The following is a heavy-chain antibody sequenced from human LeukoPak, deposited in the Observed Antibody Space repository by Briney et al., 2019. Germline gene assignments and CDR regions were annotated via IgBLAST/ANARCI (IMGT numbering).Heavy chain of an antibody. D-gene: IGHD5-18*01. CDR2: INPNSGGT. V-gene: IGHV1-2*02. CDR1: GYTFTGYY. CDR3: AMALRGYSYGHDAFDI. Sequence: GASVKVSCKASGYTFTGYYMHWVRQAPGQGLEWMGWINPNSGGTNYAQKFQGRVTMTRDTSISTAYMELSRLRSDDTAVYYCAMALRGYSYGHDAFDIWGQGTMVTVSS. J-gene: IGHJ3*02.